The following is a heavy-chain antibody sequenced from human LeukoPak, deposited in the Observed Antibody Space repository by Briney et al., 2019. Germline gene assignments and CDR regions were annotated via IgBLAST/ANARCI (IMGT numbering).Heavy chain of an antibody. CDR3: AKTAGIAVAGRDFDY. J-gene: IGHJ4*02. CDR2: ISGSGGST. V-gene: IGHV3-23*01. CDR1: GFTFSSYA. Sequence: GGSLRLSCAASGFTFSSYAMSWVRQAPGKGLEWVSAISGSGGSTYYADSVKGRFTIYRDNSKNTLYLQMNSLRAEDTDVYYCAKTAGIAVAGRDFDYWGQGTLVTVSS. D-gene: IGHD6-19*01.